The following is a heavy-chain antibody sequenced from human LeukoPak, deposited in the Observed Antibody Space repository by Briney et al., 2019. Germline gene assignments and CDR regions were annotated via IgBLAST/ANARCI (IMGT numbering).Heavy chain of an antibody. CDR1: GYTFTSYD. J-gene: IGHJ4*02. V-gene: IGHV1-8*03. D-gene: IGHD1-14*01. CDR3: ARTLPGGVVDY. CDR2: MNPNSGNT. Sequence: ASVKVSCKASGYTFTSYDINWVRQTTGQGLEWMGWMNPNSGNTGYAQKFQGRVTITRDSSKSTAYMELSSLRSGDTAAYYCARTLPGGVVDYWGQGTLVTVSS.